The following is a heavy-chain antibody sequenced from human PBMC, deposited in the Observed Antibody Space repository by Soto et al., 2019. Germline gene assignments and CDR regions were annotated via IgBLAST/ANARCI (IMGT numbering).Heavy chain of an antibody. V-gene: IGHV3-72*01. J-gene: IGHJ4*02. CDR1: GFSFSDYY. D-gene: IGHD3-3*01. CDR3: SKLEGG. CDR2: SRNTVKSYTT. Sequence: EEHLVESGGGLVQPGGSLTLSCAASGFSFSDYYMEWVRQAPGKGREWVPRSRNTVKSYTTDYAASVKGRFTISRHLSKNSLYLKMNNLKTDDTAVYYCSKLEGGWGQGTLVTVS.